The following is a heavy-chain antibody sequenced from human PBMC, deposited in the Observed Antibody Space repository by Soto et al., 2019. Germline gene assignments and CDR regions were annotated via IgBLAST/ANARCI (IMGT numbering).Heavy chain of an antibody. D-gene: IGHD3-22*01. J-gene: IGHJ4*02. Sequence: QLQLQESGPGLVKPSETLSLTCTVSDDSIRSSSYYWGWIRQPPGKGLEWIGNVYYRGNTYYNPSLASRVTISVDTAKKQFSLKLSSVTAADTAVYYCARVASSGSLDYWGLGPLVTVSS. CDR1: DDSIRSSSYY. CDR2: VYYRGNT. CDR3: ARVASSGSLDY. V-gene: IGHV4-39*01.